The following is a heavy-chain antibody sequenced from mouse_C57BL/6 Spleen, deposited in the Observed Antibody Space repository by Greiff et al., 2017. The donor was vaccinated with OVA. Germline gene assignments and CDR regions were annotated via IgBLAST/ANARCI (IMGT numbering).Heavy chain of an antibody. CDR2: INPNDGGT. CDR3: ASELGENWFAY. V-gene: IGHV1-22*01. CDR1: GYTFTDYN. Sequence: VQLQQSGPELVKPGASVKMSCTASGYTFTDYNMHWVKQSPGQSLEWIGYINPNDGGTSYNQKFKGKATLTVNKSSSTAYMELRSLTSEDAAVYYCASELGENWFAYWGQGTLVTVSA. D-gene: IGHD4-1*01. J-gene: IGHJ3*01.